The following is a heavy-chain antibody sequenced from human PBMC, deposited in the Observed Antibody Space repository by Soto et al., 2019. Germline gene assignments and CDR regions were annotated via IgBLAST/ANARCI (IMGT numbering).Heavy chain of an antibody. Sequence: EVQLVESGGGLVQPGGSLRLSCGVSGFSVSSNYLGWVRQAPGKGLELVSVIYSGGSTLSADSVEGRFTLSRDAQRNMVWLEMTSLKAEDTALYYCAARGEVLSFGTDALDVWGQGKMVTVSS. CDR1: GFSVSSNY. D-gene: IGHD3-16*01. J-gene: IGHJ3*01. CDR3: AARGEVLSFGTDALDV. CDR2: IYSGGST. V-gene: IGHV3-66*01.